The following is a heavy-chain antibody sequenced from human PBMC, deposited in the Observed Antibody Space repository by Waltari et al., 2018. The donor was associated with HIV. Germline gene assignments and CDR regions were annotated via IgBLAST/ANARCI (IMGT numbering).Heavy chain of an antibody. CDR3: ARMIRVGKYYFDY. J-gene: IGHJ4*02. CDR1: GGSISSYY. D-gene: IGHD3-16*01. CDR2: IYYSGST. Sequence: QVQLQESGPGLVKPSETLSLTCTVSGGSISSYYWSWIRQPPGKGLEWIGYIYYSGSTNYNPSLKSRVTISVDTSKNQFSLKLSSVTAADTAVYYCARMIRVGKYYFDYWGQGTLVTVSS. V-gene: IGHV4-59*01.